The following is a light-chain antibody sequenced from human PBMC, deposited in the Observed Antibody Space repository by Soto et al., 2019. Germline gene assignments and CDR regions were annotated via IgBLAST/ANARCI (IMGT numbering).Light chain of an antibody. CDR3: QQYNNWPRT. CDR1: QSVSST. J-gene: IGKJ1*01. Sequence: EVVLTQSPGTLSLSPGERATLSCRASQSVSSTLAWYQQKPGQAPRLLIYGASTRATGIPARFSGSGSGTDFTLTISSLQSEDFAVYYCQQYNNWPRTLGQGTKVEIK. V-gene: IGKV3-15*01. CDR2: GAS.